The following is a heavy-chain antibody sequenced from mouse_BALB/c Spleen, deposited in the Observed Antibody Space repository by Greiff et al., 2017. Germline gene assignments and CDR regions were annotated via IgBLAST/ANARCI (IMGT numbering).Heavy chain of an antibody. CDR2: ISDGGSYT. J-gene: IGHJ2*01. D-gene: IGHD2-2*01. CDR3: ARDPDYGYGVYYFDY. CDR1: GFTFSDYY. Sequence: EVMLVESGGGLVKPGGSLKLSCAASGFTFSDYYMYWVRQTPEKRLEWVATISDGGSYTYYPDSVKGRFTISRDNAKNNLYLQMSSLKSEDTAMYYCARDPDYGYGVYYFDYWGQGTTLTVSS. V-gene: IGHV5-4*02.